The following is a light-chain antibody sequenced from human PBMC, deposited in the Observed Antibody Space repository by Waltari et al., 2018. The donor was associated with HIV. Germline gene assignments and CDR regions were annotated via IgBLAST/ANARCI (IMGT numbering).Light chain of an antibody. V-gene: IGKV1-39*01. CDR3: QQASSSPLT. CDR1: QNISIY. CDR2: AAS. Sequence: DIQVTQSPSSLSASIGDRVTITCRASQNISIYLNWYQQIPGKAPKLLIYAASYLQSGVPSRFSGSGSGSDFALIISDLQPEDFALYYCQQASSSPLTFGGGTRVEIK. J-gene: IGKJ4*01.